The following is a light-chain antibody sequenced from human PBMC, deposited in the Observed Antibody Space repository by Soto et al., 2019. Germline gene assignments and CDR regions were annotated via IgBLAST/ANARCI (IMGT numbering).Light chain of an antibody. CDR1: SSDVGRNNH. CDR2: EVT. CDR3: CSYAGSGTFYV. J-gene: IGLJ1*01. Sequence: QSVLTQPASVSGSPGQSIAISCTGTSSDVGRNNHVSWYQQHPGKAPKLMIYEVTQRPSGVSDRFSGSKSGNTASLTISGLQAEDEADYYCCSYAGSGTFYVFGTGNKVTV. V-gene: IGLV2-23*02.